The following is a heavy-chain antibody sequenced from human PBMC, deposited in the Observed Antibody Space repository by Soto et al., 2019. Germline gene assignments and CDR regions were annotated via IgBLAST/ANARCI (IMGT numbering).Heavy chain of an antibody. V-gene: IGHV4-30-4*01. Sequence: QVQLQESGPGLVQPSQTLSLTCTVSGGSISSGDYFWSWIRQSPGKGLEWIGYISSIGSTYYNPSLKSRVSVSRDTSKNQFALKLRYVTTTDTAVYYCARGLVIRPYYYHGMDVWGQGTTVTVSS. CDR1: GGSISSGDYF. J-gene: IGHJ6*02. D-gene: IGHD3-9*01. CDR3: ARGLVIRPYYYHGMDV. CDR2: ISSIGST.